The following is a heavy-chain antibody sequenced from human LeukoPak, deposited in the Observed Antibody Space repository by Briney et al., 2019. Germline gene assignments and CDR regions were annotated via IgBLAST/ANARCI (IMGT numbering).Heavy chain of an antibody. CDR2: MKEDGGEK. V-gene: IGHV3-7*01. J-gene: IGHJ2*01. Sequence: GGSLRLSCAAFGFIFSPYLVTWVRQAPGMGLEWVANMKEDGGEKFYVDSVRGRFTISRDNAKNSLYLQMNSLRVEDTGVYYCARVRTEWYIDLWGRGTLVTVST. CDR3: ARVRTEWYIDL. CDR1: GFIFSPYL. D-gene: IGHD2-8*02.